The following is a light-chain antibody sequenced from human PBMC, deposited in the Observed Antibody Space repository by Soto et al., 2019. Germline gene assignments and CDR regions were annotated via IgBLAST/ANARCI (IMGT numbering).Light chain of an antibody. CDR1: QSVSSGY. J-gene: IGKJ1*01. CDR3: QQYGGSPRT. V-gene: IGKV3-20*01. Sequence: EIGSTQSPCTLSLSPGERDTLSCRASQSVSSGYLAWYQQKPGQAPRLLIYDASSRATGIPDRFSGSGSGTDFTLTISRLEPEDFAVYYCQQYGGSPRTFGQGTKVDFK. CDR2: DAS.